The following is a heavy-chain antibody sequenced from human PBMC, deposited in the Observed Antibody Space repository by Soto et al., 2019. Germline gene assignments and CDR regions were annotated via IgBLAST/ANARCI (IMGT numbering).Heavy chain of an antibody. CDR2: IKSKTDGGTT. D-gene: IGHD3-22*01. CDR1: GFTFSNAW. CDR3: TTVRYPPPYYYDSSGYDY. V-gene: IGHV3-15*07. J-gene: IGHJ4*02. Sequence: PGGSLRLSCAASGFTFSNAWMNWVRQAPGKGLEWVGRIKSKTDGGTTDYAAPVKGRFTISRDDSKNTLYLQMNSLKTEDTAVYYCTTVRYPPPYYYDSSGYDYWGQGTLVTVSS.